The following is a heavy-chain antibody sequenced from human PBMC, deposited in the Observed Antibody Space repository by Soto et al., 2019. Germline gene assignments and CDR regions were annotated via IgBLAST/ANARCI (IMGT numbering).Heavy chain of an antibody. Sequence: GGSLRLSCAASGFTFSNAWMNWVRQAPGKGLEWVGRIKSKTDGGTTDYAAPVKGRFTISRGDSKNTLYLQMNSLKTEDTAVYYCTTSYYGSGSYGEYLYWGQGTLVTVSS. V-gene: IGHV3-15*07. D-gene: IGHD3-10*01. CDR1: GFTFSNAW. CDR2: IKSKTDGGTT. CDR3: TTSYYGSGSYGEYLY. J-gene: IGHJ4*02.